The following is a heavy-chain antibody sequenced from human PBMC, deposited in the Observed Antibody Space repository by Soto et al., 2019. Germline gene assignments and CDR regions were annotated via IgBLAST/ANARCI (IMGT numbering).Heavy chain of an antibody. Sequence: QVTVKESGPVLVKPTETLTLTCTVSGFSFSNAGLGVSWIRQPPGKALEWLAHIFSNDEKSYRTSLKSRLTISKDTSKSQVVLIMTNMDPVDTATYYCASTYSASWYWFDPWGQGTLVTVSS. J-gene: IGHJ5*02. CDR3: ASTYSASWYWFDP. D-gene: IGHD6-13*01. CDR1: GFSFSNAGLG. CDR2: IFSNDEK. V-gene: IGHV2-26*04.